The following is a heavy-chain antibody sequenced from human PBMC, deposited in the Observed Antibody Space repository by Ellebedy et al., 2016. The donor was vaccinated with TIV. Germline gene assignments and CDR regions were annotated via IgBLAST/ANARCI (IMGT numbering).Heavy chain of an antibody. D-gene: IGHD6-13*01. CDR3: AKDLRDRSSRYTSSWYLYYGMDV. V-gene: IGHV3-7*01. CDR2: INQDGSET. J-gene: IGHJ6*02. CDR1: GFTFTTFW. Sequence: PGGSLRLSCAASGFTFTTFWMSWVRQAPGKGLEWVGNINQDGSETCYGDSVKGRFTISRDNAKNSVYLQMNSLRTEDTAVYYCAKDLRDRSSRYTSSWYLYYGMDVWGQGTTVTVSS.